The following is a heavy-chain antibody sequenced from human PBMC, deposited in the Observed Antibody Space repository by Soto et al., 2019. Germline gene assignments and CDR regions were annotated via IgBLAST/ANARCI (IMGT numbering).Heavy chain of an antibody. V-gene: IGHV4-59*01. CDR2: IHYNGNT. J-gene: IGHJ4*02. Sequence: QVQLQVSAPGLVKPSETLSLTCTVSGDSISAYSWSWVRQPPGKGLEWIGNIHYNGNTKYNPSLNSRVTMSVDTSKNQFSLTLISVTAADTAKYFCAREGNLGRWLQPLDFWGQGTLVTVSS. CDR3: AREGNLGRWLQPLDF. CDR1: GDSISAYS. D-gene: IGHD5-12*01.